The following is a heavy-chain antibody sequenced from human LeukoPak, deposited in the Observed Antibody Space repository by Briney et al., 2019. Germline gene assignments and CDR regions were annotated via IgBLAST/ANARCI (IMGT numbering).Heavy chain of an antibody. V-gene: IGHV1-18*01. Sequence: ASVKVSCKASGCTFTNYGISWVRQAPGQGLEWMGWISAYNGNTDYAQKLQGRVTVTTDTSTSTAYMELRSLRSDDTAVYYCARATGWPEYFQHWGQGTLVTVSS. CDR3: ARATGWPEYFQH. CDR1: GCTFTNYG. CDR2: ISAYNGNT. D-gene: IGHD6-19*01. J-gene: IGHJ1*01.